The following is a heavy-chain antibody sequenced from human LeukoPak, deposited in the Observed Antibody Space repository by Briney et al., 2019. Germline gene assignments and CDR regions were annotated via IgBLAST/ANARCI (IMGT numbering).Heavy chain of an antibody. D-gene: IGHD5-18*01. Sequence: GGSLRLSCAASGFTFSSYAMSWVRQAPGKGLEWVSAISGSGGSTYYADSVKGRFTISRDNAKNSLYLQMDSLRVEDTAFYYCARDLAYSRLDYWGQGMLVTVSS. CDR2: ISGSGGST. J-gene: IGHJ4*02. CDR1: GFTFSSYA. V-gene: IGHV3-23*01. CDR3: ARDLAYSRLDY.